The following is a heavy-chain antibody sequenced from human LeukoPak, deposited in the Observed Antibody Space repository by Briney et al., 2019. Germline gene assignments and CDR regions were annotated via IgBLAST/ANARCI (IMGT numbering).Heavy chain of an antibody. CDR1: GGSISSGGYY. CDR3: AREIAAAFDY. CDR2: IYHSGST. Sequence: SETLSLTCTVSGGSISSGGYYWSWIRQPPGKGLEWIGYIYHSGSTYYNPSLKSRVTISVDRSKNQFSLKLSSVTAADTAVYYCAREIAAAFDYWGQGTLVTVSS. V-gene: IGHV4-30-2*01. D-gene: IGHD6-13*01. J-gene: IGHJ4*02.